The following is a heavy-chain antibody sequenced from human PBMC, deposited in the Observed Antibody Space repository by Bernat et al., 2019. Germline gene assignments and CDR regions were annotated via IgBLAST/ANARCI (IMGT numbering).Heavy chain of an antibody. CDR3: ARQLHPAAAASWDY. Sequence: QVQLQESGPGLVKPSGTLSLTCAVSGGSISSSYYWSWIRQPPGKGLEWIGYIYYSGSTNYNPSLKSRVTISVDTSKNQFSLKLSSVTAADTAVYYCARQLHPAAAASWDYWGQGTLVTVSS. D-gene: IGHD6-13*01. V-gene: IGHV4-59*08. J-gene: IGHJ4*02. CDR2: IYYSGST. CDR1: GGSISSSYY.